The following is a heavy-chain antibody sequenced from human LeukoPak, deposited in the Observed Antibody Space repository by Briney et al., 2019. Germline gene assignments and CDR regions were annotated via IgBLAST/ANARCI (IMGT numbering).Heavy chain of an antibody. J-gene: IGHJ4*02. CDR1: GDTFSSYA. CDR3: ARSQDSSGYYYYGLGH. V-gene: IGHV1-69*04. CDR2: IIPSLGIT. D-gene: IGHD3-22*01. Sequence: ASVKVSCKASGDTFSSYAISWVRHAPGQGLEWMGRIIPSLGITNYAQKFQGRVTITADTSTSTAYMALSSLRSEDTAVKYWARSQDSSGYYYYGLGHWGQGTLVTVSS.